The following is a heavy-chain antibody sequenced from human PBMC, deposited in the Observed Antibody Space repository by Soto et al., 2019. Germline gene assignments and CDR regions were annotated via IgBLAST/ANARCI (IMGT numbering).Heavy chain of an antibody. Sequence: NPSETLSLTCTVSGGSVSSTNHYWGWIRQPPGKGLEWIGDIYYSGMTRYNPSLKSRVTISVDTSKDQFSLKLRSVTAADTPVYYCARHGYYYDSTGYYYFVWGQGTQVTVSS. CDR2: IYYSGMT. CDR1: GGSVSSTNHY. D-gene: IGHD3-22*01. V-gene: IGHV4-39*01. CDR3: ARHGYYYDSTGYYYFV. J-gene: IGHJ4*02.